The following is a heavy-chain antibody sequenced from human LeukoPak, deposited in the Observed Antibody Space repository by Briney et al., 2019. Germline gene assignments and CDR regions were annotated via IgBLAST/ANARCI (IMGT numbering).Heavy chain of an antibody. CDR2: IYYRGST. CDR3: ARDLSAPYYYYYMDV. Sequence: PSETLSLTCTVSGGSISSYYWSWIRQPPGKGLEWIGYIYYRGSTNYNPSLKSRVTISVDTSKNQFSLKLSSVTAADTAVYYCARDLSAPYYYYYMDVWGKGTTVTVSS. J-gene: IGHJ6*03. CDR1: GGSISSYY. V-gene: IGHV4-59*01.